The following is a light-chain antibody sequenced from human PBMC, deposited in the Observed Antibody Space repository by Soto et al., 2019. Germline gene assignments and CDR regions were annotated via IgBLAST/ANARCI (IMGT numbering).Light chain of an antibody. Sequence: QSVLTQPPSVSGAPGQSVTISCTGSSSNIGAGYDVPWYQQLPGTAPKLLIYGNSNRPSGVPDRFSGSKSGTSASLAITGLQAEDEADYYCQSYDGSLSAVVFGGGTKLTVL. V-gene: IGLV1-40*01. J-gene: IGLJ2*01. CDR1: SSNIGAGYD. CDR3: QSYDGSLSAVV. CDR2: GNS.